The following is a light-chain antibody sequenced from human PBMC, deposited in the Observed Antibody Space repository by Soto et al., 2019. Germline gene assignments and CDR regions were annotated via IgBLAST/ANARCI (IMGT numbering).Light chain of an antibody. Sequence: QSVLTQPPSASGSPGQSVTISCTGTSSDVGGYNYVSWYQQHPAKAPKLMIYEVSKRPSGVPDRFSGSKSGNTASLTVSGLQAEDEADYYCNSYAGSNNYVVFGGGTKLTVL. CDR1: SSDVGGYNY. CDR3: NSYAGSNNYVV. V-gene: IGLV2-8*01. CDR2: EVS. J-gene: IGLJ2*01.